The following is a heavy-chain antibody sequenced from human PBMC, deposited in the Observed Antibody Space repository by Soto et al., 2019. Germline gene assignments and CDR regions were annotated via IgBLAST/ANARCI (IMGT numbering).Heavy chain of an antibody. J-gene: IGHJ4*02. D-gene: IGHD6-19*01. CDR3: ARGSGYSSGWYYFGY. CDR1: GFTFSSYS. CDR2: ISSSSSYI. V-gene: IGHV3-21*01. Sequence: PGGSLRLSCAASGFTFSSYSMNWVRQAPGKGLEWVSSISSSSSYIYYADSVKGRFTISRDNAKNSLYLQMNSLRAEDTAVYYCARGSGYSSGWYYFGYWGQGTLVTVSS.